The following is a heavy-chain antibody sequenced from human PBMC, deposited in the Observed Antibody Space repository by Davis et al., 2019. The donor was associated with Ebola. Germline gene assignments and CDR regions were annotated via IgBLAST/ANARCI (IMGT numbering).Heavy chain of an antibody. CDR3: ARLPSYMTLDY. Sequence: GGSLRLSCAASGFTFSSYGMHWVRQAPGKGLEWVAVIWYDGSNKHYADSVKGRFTISRDNSKNTLYLQMNSLRAEDTAVYYCARLPSYMTLDYWGQGTLVTVSS. J-gene: IGHJ4*02. V-gene: IGHV3-33*01. D-gene: IGHD1-26*01. CDR2: IWYDGSNK. CDR1: GFTFSSYG.